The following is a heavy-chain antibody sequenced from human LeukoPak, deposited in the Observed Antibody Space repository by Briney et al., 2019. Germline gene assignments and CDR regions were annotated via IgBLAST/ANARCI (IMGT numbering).Heavy chain of an antibody. CDR2: INAGNGNT. Sequence: GSVKFSCKASGYTFTSYAMHWVRQAPGQRVEWMGWINAGNGNTKYSQEFQGRVTITRDTSASTAYMELSSLRSEDMAVYYCARDTDSGGYYFDYWGQGTLVTVSS. CDR1: GYTFTSYA. D-gene: IGHD2-15*01. J-gene: IGHJ4*02. CDR3: ARDTDSGGYYFDY. V-gene: IGHV1-3*03.